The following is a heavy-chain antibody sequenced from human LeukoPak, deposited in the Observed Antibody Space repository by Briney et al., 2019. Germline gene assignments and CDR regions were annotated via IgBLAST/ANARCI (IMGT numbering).Heavy chain of an antibody. D-gene: IGHD2-2*02. Sequence: PSETLSLTCAVYGGSFSGYYWSWIRQPPGKGLEWIGEINHSGSTNYNPSLKRRVTISVDTSKNQFSLKLSSVTAADTAVYYCARGRGWIVVVPAAIPAGLEYYFDYWGQGTLVTVSS. CDR3: ARGRGWIVVVPAAIPAGLEYYFDY. J-gene: IGHJ4*02. CDR1: GGSFSGYY. V-gene: IGHV4-34*01. CDR2: INHSGST.